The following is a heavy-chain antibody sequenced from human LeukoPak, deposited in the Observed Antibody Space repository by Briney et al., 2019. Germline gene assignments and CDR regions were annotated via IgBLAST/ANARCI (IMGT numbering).Heavy chain of an antibody. D-gene: IGHD3-22*01. CDR1: GFTFSNSG. V-gene: IGHV3-23*01. CDR3: AKAAGYDSRDDAFDI. CDR2: ISNRGGKT. J-gene: IGHJ3*02. Sequence: GGTLRLSCAASGFTFSNSGMTWVRQASGKGLEWVSGISNRGGKTYYADSVKGRFTISRDNSKNTLYLQMNRLRAEDTALYYCAKAAGYDSRDDAFDIWGQGTMVTVSS.